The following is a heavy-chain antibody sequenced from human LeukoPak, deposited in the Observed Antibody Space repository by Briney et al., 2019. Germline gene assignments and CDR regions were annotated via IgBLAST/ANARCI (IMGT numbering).Heavy chain of an antibody. CDR1: GGSFSGYY. D-gene: IGHD6-19*01. J-gene: IGHJ4*02. CDR3: ARLIAVAGTDY. Sequence: SETLSLTCAVYGGSFSGYYWSWIRQPPGKGLEWIGEINHSRSTNYNPSPKSRVTISVDTSKNQFSLKLSSVTAADTAVYYCARLIAVAGTDYWGQGTLVTVSS. CDR2: INHSRST. V-gene: IGHV4-34*01.